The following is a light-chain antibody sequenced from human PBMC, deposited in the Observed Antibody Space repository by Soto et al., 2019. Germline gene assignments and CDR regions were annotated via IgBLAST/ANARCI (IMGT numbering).Light chain of an antibody. CDR2: AAS. CDR1: QSISSW. CDR3: QQYNSYPYT. J-gene: IGKJ2*01. Sequence: DIQMTQSPSTLSASVGDRVTITCRASQSISSWLAWYQQKPGRAPRLLIYAASTLESGVPSSFSGSGSGTEFTLTISSLQPDDFATYYCQQYNSYPYTFGQGTKLEIK. V-gene: IGKV1-5*03.